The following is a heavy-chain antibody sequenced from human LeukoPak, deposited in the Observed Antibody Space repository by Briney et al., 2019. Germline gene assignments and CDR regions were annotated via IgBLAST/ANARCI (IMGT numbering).Heavy chain of an antibody. V-gene: IGHV1-46*01. J-gene: IGHJ4*02. CDR3: ARGRRAARGKYYFDY. D-gene: IGHD6-6*01. CDR2: INPSGGST. CDR1: GYTFTSYY. Sequence: GASVKVSCKASGYTFTSYYMHWVRQAPGQGLEWMGIINPSGGSTSYAQKFQGRVTMTRDTSTSTVYMELSSLRSEDTAVYYCARGRRAARGKYYFDYWGQGTLVTVSS.